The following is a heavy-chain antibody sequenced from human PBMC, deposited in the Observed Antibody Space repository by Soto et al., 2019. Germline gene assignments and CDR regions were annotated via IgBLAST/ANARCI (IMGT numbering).Heavy chain of an antibody. D-gene: IGHD6-19*01. Sequence: QVQLQESGPGLVKPSQTLSLTCTVSGGSISSCGYYWSWLRQHPGKGLEWIGYIFDSGTTYYNPSLKSRVTISVDPSKSQFSLRLTSVTATDTAVYYCASQASGWYPDYWGQGTLVTVSS. CDR2: IFDSGTT. CDR3: ASQASGWYPDY. V-gene: IGHV4-31*03. CDR1: GGSISSCGYY. J-gene: IGHJ4*02.